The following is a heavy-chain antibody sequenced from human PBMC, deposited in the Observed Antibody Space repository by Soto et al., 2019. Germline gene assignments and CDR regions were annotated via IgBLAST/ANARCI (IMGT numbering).Heavy chain of an antibody. J-gene: IGHJ4*02. Sequence: QVQLIQSGAEVKKPGASVKVSCKVSGHTLTEVSMHWVRQAPGIGLEWMGGFDPEDGETISAQKFRGRITMTEDTSTASAYMDLSSLRPEDTAVYYCATLLGYSGCWYFFYWGQGTLVTVSS. CDR2: FDPEDGET. V-gene: IGHV1-24*01. D-gene: IGHD6-13*01. CDR3: ATLLGYSGCWYFFY. CDR1: GHTLTEVS.